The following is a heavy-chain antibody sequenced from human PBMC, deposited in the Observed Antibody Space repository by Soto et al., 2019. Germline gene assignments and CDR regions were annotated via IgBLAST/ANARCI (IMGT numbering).Heavy chain of an antibody. CDR3: AADVYYYDSSGYYYFDY. Sequence: SVKVSCNASGFTFTSSAVQWVRQARGQRLEWIGWIVVGSGNTNYAQKFQERVTITRDMSTSTAYMELSSLRSEDTAVYYCAADVYYYDSSGYYYFDYWGQGTLVTVSS. J-gene: IGHJ4*02. V-gene: IGHV1-58*01. D-gene: IGHD3-22*01. CDR2: IVVGSGNT. CDR1: GFTFTSSA.